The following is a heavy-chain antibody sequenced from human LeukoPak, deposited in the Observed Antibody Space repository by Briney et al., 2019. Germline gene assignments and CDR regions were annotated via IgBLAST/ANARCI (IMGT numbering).Heavy chain of an antibody. D-gene: IGHD3-9*01. CDR3: ARGDLRYFDWLSSYGMDV. CDR1: GGSFSGYY. J-gene: IGHJ6*04. CDR2: INHSGST. V-gene: IGHV4-34*01. Sequence: SETLSLTCAVYGGSFSGYYWSWIRQPPGKGLEWMGEINHSGSTNYNPSLKSRVTISVDTSKNQFYLKLSSVTAADTAVYYCARGDLRYFDWLSSYGMDVWGKGTTVTVSS.